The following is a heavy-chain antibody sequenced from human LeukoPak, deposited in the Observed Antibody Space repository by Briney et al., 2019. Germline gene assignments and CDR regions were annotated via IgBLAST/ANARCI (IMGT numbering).Heavy chain of an antibody. CDR3: AKGLTAAATMFMQY. CDR2: IIGSGIST. Sequence: GGSLRLSCAASGFTFSSYGMSWVRQAPGKGLEWVSVIIGSGISTYYADSVKGRFTISRDNSKNTLYLQMNSLRAEDTAIYYCAKGLTAAATMFMQYWGQGTLVTVSS. D-gene: IGHD6-13*01. J-gene: IGHJ4*02. V-gene: IGHV3-23*01. CDR1: GFTFSSYG.